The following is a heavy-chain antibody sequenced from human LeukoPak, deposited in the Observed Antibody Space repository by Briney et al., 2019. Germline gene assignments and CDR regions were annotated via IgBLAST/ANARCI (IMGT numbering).Heavy chain of an antibody. CDR1: GFTVSSNY. J-gene: IGHJ4*02. D-gene: IGHD3-10*01. Sequence: GGSLRLSCAASGFTVSSNYMSWVRQAPGKGLEWVSVIYSGGSTYYADSVKGRFTISRDNSKNTLYLQMNSLRAEDTAVYYCARAPQYYGSGDFDYWGQGTLVTVSS. V-gene: IGHV3-53*01. CDR2: IYSGGST. CDR3: ARAPQYYGSGDFDY.